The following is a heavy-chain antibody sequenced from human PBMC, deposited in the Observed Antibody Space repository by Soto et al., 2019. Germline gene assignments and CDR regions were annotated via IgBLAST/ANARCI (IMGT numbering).Heavy chain of an antibody. CDR2: TYYRSKWYY. CDR3: ARGYQYRRGILAY. Sequence: SEALPLTCVITGDSVSSNSAGWIWVRQSPSRGLEWLGRTYYRSKWYYEYAVSVRGRITINPDTSKNQYSLQLNSVTPEDTAVYFCARGYQYRRGILAYRGQGTPVIGSS. V-gene: IGHV6-1*01. J-gene: IGHJ4*01. D-gene: IGHD2-2*01. CDR1: GDSVSSNSAG.